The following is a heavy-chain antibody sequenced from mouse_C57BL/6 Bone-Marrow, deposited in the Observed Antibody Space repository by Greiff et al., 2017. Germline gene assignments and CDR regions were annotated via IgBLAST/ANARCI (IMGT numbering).Heavy chain of an antibody. Sequence: EVQVVESGGGLVQPGGSLKLSCAASGFTFSDYYMYWVRQTPEKRLEWVAYISNGGGSTYYPDTVKGRFTISRDNAKNTLYLQMSRLKSEDTAMYYCARRHYGSSHWYFDVWGTGTTVTVSS. J-gene: IGHJ1*03. V-gene: IGHV5-12*01. CDR2: ISNGGGST. CDR3: ARRHYGSSHWYFDV. D-gene: IGHD1-1*01. CDR1: GFTFSDYY.